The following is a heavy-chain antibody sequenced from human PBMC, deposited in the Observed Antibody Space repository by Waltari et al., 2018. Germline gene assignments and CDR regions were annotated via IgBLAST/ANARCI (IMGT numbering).Heavy chain of an antibody. CDR3: ARDREAQEYYDSSGYLGVLAFDY. D-gene: IGHD3-22*01. V-gene: IGHV3-21*01. Sequence: GVGLEWVSSISSSSSYIYYADSVKGRFTISRDNAKNSLYLQMNSLRAEDTAVYYCARDREAQEYYDSSGYLGVLAFDYWGQGTLVTVSS. CDR2: ISSSSSYI. J-gene: IGHJ4*02.